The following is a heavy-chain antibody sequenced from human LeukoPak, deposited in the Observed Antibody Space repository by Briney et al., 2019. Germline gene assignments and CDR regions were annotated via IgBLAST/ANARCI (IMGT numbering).Heavy chain of an antibody. J-gene: IGHJ4*02. Sequence: NPGGSLRLSCAASGFTFSSYSMNWVRQAPGKGLEWVSSISSSSSYIYYADSVKGRFTISRDNAKNSLYLQMNSLRAEDTAVYYCASLVVVVAGHHGGDYWGQGTLVTVSS. CDR2: ISSSSSYI. CDR1: GFTFSSYS. V-gene: IGHV3-21*01. CDR3: ASLVVVVAGHHGGDY. D-gene: IGHD2-15*01.